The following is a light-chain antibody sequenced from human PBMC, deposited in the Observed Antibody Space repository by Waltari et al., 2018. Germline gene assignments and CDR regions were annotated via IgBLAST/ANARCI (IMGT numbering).Light chain of an antibody. CDR1: QTLVHSDGNTY. V-gene: IGKV2-30*02. CDR2: KVS. CDR3: MQGTHWPLT. J-gene: IGKJ4*01. Sequence: VVLTQSPLSLPVTLGQPASISCKSSQTLVHSDGNTYLAWFHQRPGQSPRRPIYKVSNRESGVPDRFSASGSGTDFTLKISRVEAEDVGVYYCMQGTHWPLTFGGGTKVEMK.